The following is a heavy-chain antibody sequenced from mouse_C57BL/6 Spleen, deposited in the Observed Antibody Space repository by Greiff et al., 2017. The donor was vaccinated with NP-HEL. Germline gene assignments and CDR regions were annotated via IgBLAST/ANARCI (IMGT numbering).Heavy chain of an antibody. J-gene: IGHJ3*01. CDR2: IYPGDGDT. V-gene: IGHV1-80*01. D-gene: IGHD2-5*01. Sequence: QVQLQQSGAELVKPGASVKISCKASGYAFSSYWMNWVKQRPGKGLEWIGQIYPGDGDTNYNGKFKGKATLTADKSSSTAYMQLSSLTSEDSAVYFCARWGYSNEAWFAYWGQGTLVTVSA. CDR3: ARWGYSNEAWFAY. CDR1: GYAFSSYW.